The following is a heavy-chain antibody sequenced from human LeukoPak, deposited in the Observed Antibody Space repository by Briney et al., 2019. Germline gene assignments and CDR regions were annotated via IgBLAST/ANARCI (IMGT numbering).Heavy chain of an antibody. CDR2: IRCDGSNT. D-gene: IGHD1-26*01. CDR3: ATVWGIHSGSYVWVY. CDR1: GFTFSSYA. Sequence: HPGASLRLSCAASGFTFSSYAMSWVRQAPGKGLEWVSAIRCDGSNTYYADSVKGRFTISRDNSKNTLYLQMNSLRAEDTAVYYCATVWGIHSGSYVWVYWGQGSLVTVSS. J-gene: IGHJ4*02. V-gene: IGHV3-23*01.